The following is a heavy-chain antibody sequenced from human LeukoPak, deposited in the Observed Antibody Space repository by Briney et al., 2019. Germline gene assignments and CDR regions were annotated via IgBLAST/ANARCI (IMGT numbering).Heavy chain of an antibody. V-gene: IGHV3-11*01. CDR2: ITYSGSET. CDR3: VRDLAVAAY. J-gene: IGHJ4*02. CDR1: GFTFSDYY. Sequence: PGGSLRLSCAASGFTFSDYYTNWVRQAPGKGLEWLSYITYSGSETYYADSVKGRFTISRDNGKNSLYLQMNSLRADDTAVYYCVRDLAVAAYWGRGTLVTVSS. D-gene: IGHD6-19*01.